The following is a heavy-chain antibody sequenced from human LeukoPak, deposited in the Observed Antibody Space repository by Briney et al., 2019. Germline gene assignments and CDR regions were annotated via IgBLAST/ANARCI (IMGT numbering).Heavy chain of an antibody. Sequence: SQTLSLTCTVSGGSISSGDYYWSWIRQPPGKGLEWIGYIYYSGSTYYNPSLKSRVTVSVDTSKNQFSLKLSSVTAADTAVYYCARGKLYGGNDPYYFDYWGQGTLVTVSS. CDR1: GGSISSGDYY. CDR2: IYYSGST. J-gene: IGHJ4*02. CDR3: ARGKLYGGNDPYYFDY. D-gene: IGHD4-23*01. V-gene: IGHV4-30-4*08.